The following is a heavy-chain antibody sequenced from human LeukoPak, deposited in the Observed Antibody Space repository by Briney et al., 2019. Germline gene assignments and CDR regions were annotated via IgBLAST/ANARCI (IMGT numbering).Heavy chain of an antibody. D-gene: IGHD3-3*01. V-gene: IGHV4-39*01. CDR2: IYYSGST. Sequence: SETLSLTCTVSGGPISSSSYYWGWIRQPPGKGLEWIGSIYYSGSTYYNPSLKSRVTISVDTSKNQFSLKLSSVTAADTAVYYCARQGYYDYAFDIWGQGTMVTVSS. CDR3: ARQGYYDYAFDI. CDR1: GGPISSSSYY. J-gene: IGHJ3*02.